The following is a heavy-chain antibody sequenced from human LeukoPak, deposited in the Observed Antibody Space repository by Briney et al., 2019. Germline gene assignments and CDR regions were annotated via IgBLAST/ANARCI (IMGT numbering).Heavy chain of an antibody. J-gene: IGHJ6*03. CDR2: IYSGGST. CDR3: ARGKVVTIFGVVISPPYYYYYMDV. V-gene: IGHV3-53*01. D-gene: IGHD3-3*01. Sequence: GGSLRLSCAASGFTVSSNYMSWVRQAPGKGLEWVSVIYSGGSTYYADSVKGRFTISRDNSKNTLYLQMNSLRAEDTAVYYCARGKVVTIFGVVISPPYYYYYMDVWGKGTTVTVSS. CDR1: GFTVSSNY.